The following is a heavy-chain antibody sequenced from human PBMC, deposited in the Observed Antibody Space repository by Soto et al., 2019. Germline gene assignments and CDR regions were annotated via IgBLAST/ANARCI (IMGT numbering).Heavy chain of an antibody. CDR2: IYYSGST. Sequence: SETLSLTCTVSGGSISSYYWSWIRQPPGKGLEWIGYIYYSGSTNYNPSLKSRVTISVDTSKNQFSMKLSSVTAADTAVFFLARGPASNYYFYGMDGWGQGTTVTVSS. CDR1: GGSISSYY. J-gene: IGHJ6*02. CDR3: ARGPASNYYFYGMDG. D-gene: IGHD6-25*01. V-gene: IGHV4-59*01.